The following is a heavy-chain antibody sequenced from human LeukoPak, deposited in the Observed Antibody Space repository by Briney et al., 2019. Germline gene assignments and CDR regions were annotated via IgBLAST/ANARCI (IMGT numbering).Heavy chain of an antibody. Sequence: GGSLRLSCAASGFRFNDYAIHWVRQAPGKGLEWVSGISWNSDSIGYADSVRGRSTISRDNAKNSVYLQMNSLRAEDMGLYYCAKDEGDDYNSGTYYFDYWGQGTLVTVSS. CDR3: AKDEGDDYNSGTYYFDY. J-gene: IGHJ4*02. V-gene: IGHV3-9*03. CDR2: ISWNSDSI. CDR1: GFRFNDYA. D-gene: IGHD5-24*01.